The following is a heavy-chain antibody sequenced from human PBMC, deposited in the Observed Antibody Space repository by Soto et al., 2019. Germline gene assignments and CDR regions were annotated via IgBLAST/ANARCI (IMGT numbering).Heavy chain of an antibody. J-gene: IGHJ5*02. CDR3: TTGVRLDP. CDR1: GFTFSNAW. Sequence: GGSLRLSCAASGFTFSNAWMSWVRQAPGKGMEWVGRIKSKTDGATTDYAAPVKGRFTISRDDSKNTLYLQMNSLKTEDIAVYYCTTGVRLDPWCQGTLVTVSS. CDR2: IKSKTDGATT. D-gene: IGHD3-16*01. V-gene: IGHV3-15*01.